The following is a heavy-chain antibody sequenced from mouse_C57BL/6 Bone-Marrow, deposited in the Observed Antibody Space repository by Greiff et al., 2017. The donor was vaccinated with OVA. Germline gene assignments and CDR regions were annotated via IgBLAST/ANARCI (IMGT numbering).Heavy chain of an antibody. Sequence: VQLQQPGAELVRPGTSVKLSCKASGYTFTSYWMHWVKQRPGQGLEWIGVIDPSDSYTNYNQKFKGKATLTVDPSSSTAYMQLSSLTSEDSAVYYCARGVYYSNYGYWGQGTTLTVSS. D-gene: IGHD2-5*01. CDR1: GYTFTSYW. CDR2: IDPSDSYT. V-gene: IGHV1-59*01. J-gene: IGHJ2*01. CDR3: ARGVYYSNYGY.